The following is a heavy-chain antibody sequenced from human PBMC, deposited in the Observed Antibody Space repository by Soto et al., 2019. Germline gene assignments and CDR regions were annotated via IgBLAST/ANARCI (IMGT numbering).Heavy chain of an antibody. CDR3: AKDSGYDGATPYYFDY. Sequence: GGSLRLSCAASGFTFDDYTMHWVRQAPGKGLEWVSLISWGGGSTYYADSVKGRFTISRDNSKNSLYLQMNSLRTEDTALYYCAKDSGYDGATPYYFDYWGQGTLVTVSS. CDR2: ISWGGGST. J-gene: IGHJ4*02. V-gene: IGHV3-43*01. D-gene: IGHD5-12*01. CDR1: GFTFDDYT.